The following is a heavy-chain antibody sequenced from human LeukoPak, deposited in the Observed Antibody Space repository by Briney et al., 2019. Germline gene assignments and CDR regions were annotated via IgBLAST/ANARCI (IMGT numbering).Heavy chain of an antibody. CDR1: GFAFSSYA. CDR3: ARVDV. Sequence: GRSLRLSCAASGFAFSSYAMHWVRQAPGKGLEWVAVISYDGSNKYYADSVKGRFTISRDNSKNTLYLQMNSLRAEDTAVYYCARVDVWGQGTLVTVSS. CDR2: ISYDGSNK. D-gene: IGHD2-2*03. V-gene: IGHV3-30*04. J-gene: IGHJ4*02.